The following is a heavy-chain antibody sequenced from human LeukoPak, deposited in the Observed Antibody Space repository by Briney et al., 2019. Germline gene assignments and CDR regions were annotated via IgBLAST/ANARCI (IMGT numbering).Heavy chain of an antibody. CDR3: ARDTTPFDYDYVWGNYRYTYYYFDY. J-gene: IGHJ4*02. CDR1: GFTVSSNY. V-gene: IGHV3-23*01. D-gene: IGHD3-16*02. Sequence: PGGSLRLSCAASGFTVSSNYMSWVRQAPGKGLEWVSAISGSGGSTYYADSVKGRFTISRDNSKNTLYLQMNSLRAEDTAVYYCARDTTPFDYDYVWGNYRYTYYYFDYWGQGTLVTVSS. CDR2: ISGSGGST.